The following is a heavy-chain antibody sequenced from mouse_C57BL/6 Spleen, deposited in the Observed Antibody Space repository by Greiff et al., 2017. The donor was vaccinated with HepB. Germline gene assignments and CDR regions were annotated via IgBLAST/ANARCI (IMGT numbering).Heavy chain of an antibody. CDR3: ARDRDSNSDNVDY. D-gene: IGHD2-5*01. Sequence: DVMLVESGGGLVKPGGSLKLSCAASGFTFSSYAMSWVRQTPEKRLEWVATISDGGSYTSYPDNVKGRFPISRDNAKNNLYLQMSQLKSEDTAMYDCARDRDSNSDNVDYWGQGTTRTVSS. CDR1: GFTFSSYA. J-gene: IGHJ2*01. V-gene: IGHV5-4*01. CDR2: ISDGGSYT.